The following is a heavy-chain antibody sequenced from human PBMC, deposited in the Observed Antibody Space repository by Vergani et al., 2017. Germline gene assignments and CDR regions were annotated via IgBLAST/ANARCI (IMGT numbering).Heavy chain of an antibody. J-gene: IGHJ5*02. CDR1: GGSFSGYY. D-gene: IGHD2-2*02. Sequence: QVQLQQWGAGLLKPSETLSLTCAVYGGSFSGYYWSWIRQPPGKGLEWIGEINHSGSTNYNPSLKSRVTISVDTSKNQFSLKLSSVTAADTAVYYCARGMLAYCISTSCYTNPRVRFVPWGQGTLVTVSS. CDR2: INHSGST. CDR3: ARGMLAYCISTSCYTNPRVRFVP. V-gene: IGHV4-34*01.